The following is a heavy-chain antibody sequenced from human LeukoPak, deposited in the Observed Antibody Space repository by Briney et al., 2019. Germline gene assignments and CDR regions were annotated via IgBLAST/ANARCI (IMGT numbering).Heavy chain of an antibody. CDR2: ISSSGSTI. V-gene: IGHV3-48*03. CDR1: GLTFSSYE. CDR3: GGVRVRSVLLCFGELLVDYYNGMEV. J-gene: IGHJ6*04. D-gene: IGHD3-10*01. Sequence: GGSLRLSCAASGLTFSSYETNWVRQAPGKGLEWGSYISSSGSTIYYPDSVKCRFTYSRDNAKTSLFVQINSLRAEETTVYYCGGVRVRSVLLCFGELLVDYYNGMEVRGKGTTVTVSS.